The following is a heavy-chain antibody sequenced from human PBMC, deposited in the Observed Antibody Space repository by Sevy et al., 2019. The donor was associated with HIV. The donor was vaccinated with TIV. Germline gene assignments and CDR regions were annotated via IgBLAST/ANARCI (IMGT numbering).Heavy chain of an antibody. Sequence: SETLSLTCAVSGGSISSSNWWSWVRQPPGKGLEWIGEIYRSGSTNYNPSLKSRVTISVDKSKNQFSLKVSSVTAADTAVYYCARGGYYYDSSGYPRGGLAFDIWGQGTMVTVSS. CDR1: GGSISSSNW. V-gene: IGHV4-4*02. J-gene: IGHJ3*02. CDR3: ARGGYYYDSSGYPRGGLAFDI. CDR2: IYRSGST. D-gene: IGHD3-22*01.